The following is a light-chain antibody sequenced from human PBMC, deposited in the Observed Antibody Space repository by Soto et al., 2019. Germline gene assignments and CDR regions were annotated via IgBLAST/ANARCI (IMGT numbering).Light chain of an antibody. V-gene: IGLV2-14*01. J-gene: IGLJ1*01. CDR2: DVS. CDR1: SSDVGGYNY. CDR3: SSYTSSSTLYV. Sequence: QSALTQPASVSGSPGQSITISCTGTSSDVGGYNYVSWYQQHPGKAPKLMIYDVSNRPSGVSNRFSGSKSGNTASLTISGRQDEDDDDYYCSSYTSSSTLYVFGTGTKLTVL.